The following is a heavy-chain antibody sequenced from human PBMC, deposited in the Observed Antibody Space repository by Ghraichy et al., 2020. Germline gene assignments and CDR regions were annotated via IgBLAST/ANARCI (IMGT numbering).Heavy chain of an antibody. V-gene: IGHV3-11*01. CDR2: ITSSGSTI. Sequence: GGSLRLSCAASGFTFSDYYMSWIRQAPGKGLEWVSYITSSGSTIYYADSMKGRFTISRDNTKNSLYLQMNSLRAEDTAVYFCARVDSSGWYLFDYWGQGTMVTVSS. CDR1: GFTFSDYY. D-gene: IGHD6-19*01. J-gene: IGHJ4*01. CDR3: ARVDSSGWYLFDY.